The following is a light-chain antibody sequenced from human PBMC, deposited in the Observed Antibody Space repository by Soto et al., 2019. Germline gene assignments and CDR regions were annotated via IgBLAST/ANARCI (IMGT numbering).Light chain of an antibody. CDR2: WAS. V-gene: IGKV4-1*01. CDR1: QSVFYSSNDKNY. CDR3: QQYYNPPLT. Sequence: DIVMTQSPDSLAVSLGERATINCKSSQSVFYSSNDKNYLAWYQQKPGQPPKLLIYWASTRESGVPDRFSGSGSETDFTLTISSLQSEDVAVYYCQQYYNPPLTFGGGTEVEIK. J-gene: IGKJ4*02.